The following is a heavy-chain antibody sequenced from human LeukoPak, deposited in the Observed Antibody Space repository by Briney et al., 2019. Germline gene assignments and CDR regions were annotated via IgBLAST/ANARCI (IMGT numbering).Heavy chain of an antibody. CDR3: ARAFRYCSSTSCYLDH. V-gene: IGHV3-11*06. D-gene: IGHD2-2*01. CDR1: GFTFSDYY. J-gene: IGHJ5*02. CDR2: ISTSSYT. Sequence: GGSLRLSCAASGFTFSDYYMSWIRQAPGKGLGGVSYISTSSYTNYADSVKARFTISRDNAKNSLYLQMNSLRAEDTAVYYCARAFRYCSSTSCYLDHWGQGTLVTVSS.